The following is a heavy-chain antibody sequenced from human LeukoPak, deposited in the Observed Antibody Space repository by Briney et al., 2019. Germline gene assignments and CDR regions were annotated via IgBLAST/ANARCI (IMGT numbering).Heavy chain of an antibody. CDR3: ARLTVTGTNY. Sequence: GGSLRLSCAASGFTFSNYWMSWVRQAPGKGLEWVASIKQDGSEKYYVDSVKGRFTISRDNAKNSLYLQMNSLRVEDTAVYYCARLTVTGTNYWGQGTLVTVSS. D-gene: IGHD6-19*01. CDR1: GFTFSNYW. V-gene: IGHV3-7*01. J-gene: IGHJ4*02. CDR2: IKQDGSEK.